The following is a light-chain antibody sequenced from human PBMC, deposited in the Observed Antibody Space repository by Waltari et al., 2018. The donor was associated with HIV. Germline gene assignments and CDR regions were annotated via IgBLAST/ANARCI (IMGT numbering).Light chain of an antibody. CDR1: SSNIGAGVD. CDR2: GNS. Sequence: QSVLTQPPSVSGAPGQRVTIPCTGSSSNIGAGVDVHWYQQLPGTAPKLLIYGNSNRPSGVPDRFSGSKSGTSASLAITGLQAEDEADYYCQSYDASLSGVIFGGGTELTVL. CDR3: QSYDASLSGVI. J-gene: IGLJ2*01. V-gene: IGLV1-40*01.